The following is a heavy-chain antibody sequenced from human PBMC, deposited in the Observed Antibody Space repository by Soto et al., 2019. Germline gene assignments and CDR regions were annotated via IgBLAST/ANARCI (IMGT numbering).Heavy chain of an antibody. CDR3: ASLSAAPPDAFDI. D-gene: IGHD6-6*01. J-gene: IGHJ3*02. V-gene: IGHV1-69*13. CDR2: IIPIFGTA. CDR1: GGTFSSYA. Sequence: GASVKVSCKASGGTFSSYAISWVRQAPGQGLEWMGGIIPIFGTANYAQKFQGRVTITADESTSTAYMELSSLRSEDTAVYYCASLSAAPPDAFDIWGQGTMVTVSS.